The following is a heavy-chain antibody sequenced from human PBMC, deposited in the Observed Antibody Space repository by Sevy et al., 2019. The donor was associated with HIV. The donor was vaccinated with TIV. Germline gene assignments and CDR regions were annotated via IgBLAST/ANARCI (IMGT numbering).Heavy chain of an antibody. CDR1: GFTFSKYG. CDR3: AREGCSKPHDY. CDR2: LSFACGRI. J-gene: IGHJ4*02. D-gene: IGHD2-2*01. V-gene: IGHV3-23*01. Sequence: GGSLRLSCVASGFTFSKYGMSWVRQTPGKGLEWVSTLSFACGRINYADSVKGRFTMSRDDSRNTFYLQMDSLRAEDTAIYYCAREGCSKPHDYWGQGTLVTVSS.